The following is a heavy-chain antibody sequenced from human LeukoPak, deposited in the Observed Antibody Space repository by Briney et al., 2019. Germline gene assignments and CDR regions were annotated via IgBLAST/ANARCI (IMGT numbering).Heavy chain of an antibody. J-gene: IGHJ4*02. CDR3: ARHSRHSYDVTGS. V-gene: IGHV4-39*01. D-gene: IGHD3-10*01. CDR1: GGSISSSSYY. CDR2: VYYTGST. Sequence: PSETLSLTCTVSGGSISSSSYYWGWIRQPPGKGLEWIGSVYYTGSTYYNPSLKSRVTISVDTSRNQFSLKLSSVTAADTAVYYCARHSRHSYDVTGSWGQGTLVTVSS.